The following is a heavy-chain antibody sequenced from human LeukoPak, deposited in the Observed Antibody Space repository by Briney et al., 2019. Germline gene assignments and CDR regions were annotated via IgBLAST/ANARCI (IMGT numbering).Heavy chain of an antibody. Sequence: GGSLRLSCAASGFTFSSHAMHWVRQAQGKGLEYVSAITSNGGSTYYANSVKGRFTISRDNSKNTLYLQMGSLRAEDMAVYYCARVIRHSGSYYGAFDIWGQGTMVTVSS. V-gene: IGHV3-64*01. CDR2: ITSNGGST. D-gene: IGHD1-26*01. CDR1: GFTFSSHA. J-gene: IGHJ3*02. CDR3: ARVIRHSGSYYGAFDI.